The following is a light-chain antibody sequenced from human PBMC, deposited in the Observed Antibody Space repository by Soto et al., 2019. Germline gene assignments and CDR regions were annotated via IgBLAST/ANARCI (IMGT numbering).Light chain of an antibody. CDR3: MQGLQTPWT. CDR2: LGS. CDR1: QSLLHTNGRKY. J-gene: IGKJ1*01. V-gene: IGKV2-28*01. Sequence: DIVLTQSPLYLPVTPGEPASISCRSSQSLLHTNGRKYLDWYLHKPGQSPQLLVWLGSNRAAGVPDRFSGSGSGTHVTLNISRLEAEDVGVYYCMQGLQTPWTFGQGTTVDI.